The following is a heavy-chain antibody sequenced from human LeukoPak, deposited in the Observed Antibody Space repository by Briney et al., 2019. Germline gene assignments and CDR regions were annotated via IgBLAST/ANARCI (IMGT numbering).Heavy chain of an antibody. CDR2: IYPSGDST. D-gene: IGHD2-21*02. V-gene: IGHV3-23*01. Sequence: GGSLRLSCAASGFTFSTYPMTWVRQGPGKGLEWVSSIYPSGDSTFYADSVKGRFTISRDNSKNTLYLQMNSLRAEDTAVYYCAKGVYCGGDCYWFDYWGQGTLVTVSS. CDR3: AKGVYCGGDCYWFDY. CDR1: GFTFSTYP. J-gene: IGHJ4*02.